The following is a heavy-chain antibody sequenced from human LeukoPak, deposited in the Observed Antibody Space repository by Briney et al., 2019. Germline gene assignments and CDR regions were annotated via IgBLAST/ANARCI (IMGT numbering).Heavy chain of an antibody. CDR2: IDSTSTYI. V-gene: IGHV3-21*01. D-gene: IGHD5-24*01. CDR3: ARDVEMATTD. J-gene: IGHJ4*02. CDR1: GFTFSSYT. Sequence: PGGSLRLSCAASGFTFSSYTINWVRQAPGKGLEWVSSIDSTSTYIYYADSVKGRFTISRDNAKNSLYLQMNSLRAEDTAVYYCARDVEMATTDWGQGTLVTVSS.